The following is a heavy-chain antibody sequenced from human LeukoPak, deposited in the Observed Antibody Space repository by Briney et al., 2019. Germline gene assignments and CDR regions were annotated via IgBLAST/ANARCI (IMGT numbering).Heavy chain of an antibody. CDR2: ISGSGGST. V-gene: IGHV3-23*01. J-gene: IGHJ5*02. CDR1: GFTFSSYA. CDR3: ARADYYDSSGGFDP. Sequence: GSLRLSCAASGFTFSSYAMSWVRQAPGKGLEWVSAISGSGGSTYYADSVKGRFTISRDNSKNTLYLQMNSLRAEDTAVYYCARADYYDSSGGFDPWGQGTLVTVSS. D-gene: IGHD3-22*01.